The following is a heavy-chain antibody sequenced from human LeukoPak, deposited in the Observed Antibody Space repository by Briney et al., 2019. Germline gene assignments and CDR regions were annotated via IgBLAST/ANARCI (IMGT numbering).Heavy chain of an antibody. D-gene: IGHD2-21*02. CDR3: ASAYCGGDCHSANYYYGMDV. Sequence: GASVKVSCKASGYTFTSYDINWVRQATGQGLEWMGWMNSNSGNTGYAQKFQGRVTMTRNTSISTAYMELSSLRSEDTAVYYCASAYCGGDCHSANYYYGMDVWGQGTTVTVSS. CDR2: MNSNSGNT. J-gene: IGHJ6*02. V-gene: IGHV1-8*01. CDR1: GYTFTSYD.